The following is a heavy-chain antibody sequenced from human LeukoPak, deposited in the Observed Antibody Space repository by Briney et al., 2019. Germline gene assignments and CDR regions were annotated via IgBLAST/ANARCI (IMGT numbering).Heavy chain of an antibody. V-gene: IGHV3-48*01. D-gene: IGHD3-22*01. CDR1: GFTFSSYS. CDR2: ISSSSSTI. Sequence: GGSLRLSCAASGFTFSSYSMNWVRQAPGKGLEWVSYISSSSSTIYYADSVKGRFTISRDNAKSSLYLQMNSLRAEDTAVYYCARALKSYDSSGYYYGSWGQGTLVTVSS. CDR3: ARALKSYDSSGYYYGS. J-gene: IGHJ4*02.